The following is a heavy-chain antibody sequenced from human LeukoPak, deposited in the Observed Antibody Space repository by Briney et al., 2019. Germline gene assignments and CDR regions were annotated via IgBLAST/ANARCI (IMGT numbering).Heavy chain of an antibody. D-gene: IGHD5-18*01. CDR2: ISSGSSTI. Sequence: TGGSLRLSCAASGFTFSSYSMNWVRQAPGKGLEWVSYISSGSSTIYYADSVKGRFTISRDNAKNSLYLQMNSLRAEDTAVYYCARNGYSYGYGYYYYMDVWGKGTTVTVSS. CDR3: ARNGYSYGYGYYYYMDV. V-gene: IGHV3-48*01. CDR1: GFTFSSYS. J-gene: IGHJ6*03.